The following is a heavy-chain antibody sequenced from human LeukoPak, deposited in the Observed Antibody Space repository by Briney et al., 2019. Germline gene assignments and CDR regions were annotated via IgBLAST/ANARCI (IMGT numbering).Heavy chain of an antibody. Sequence: GGSLRLSCAASGFTFSSYAMHWVRQAPGKGLEWVAVISYDGSNKYYADSVKGRFTISRDNSKNTLYLQMNSLRAEDTAVYYCAREFWDRAVAQNYYGMDVWGQGTTVTVSS. J-gene: IGHJ6*02. CDR1: GFTFSSYA. D-gene: IGHD6-19*01. V-gene: IGHV3-30-3*01. CDR3: AREFWDRAVAQNYYGMDV. CDR2: ISYDGSNK.